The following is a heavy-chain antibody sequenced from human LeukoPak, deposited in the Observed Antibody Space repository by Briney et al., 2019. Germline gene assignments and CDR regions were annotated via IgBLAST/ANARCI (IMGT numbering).Heavy chain of an antibody. CDR2: ISSSGSTI. J-gene: IGHJ4*02. V-gene: IGHV3-48*04. D-gene: IGHD3-10*01. CDR1: GFTVHSNY. Sequence: GGSLRLSCAASGFTVHSNYMNWVRQAPGKGLEWVSYISSSGSTIYYADSVKGRFTISRDNAKNSLYLQMNSLRAEDTAVYYCAKVAKYYYGSETYYFFEHWGQGTPVTASS. CDR3: AKVAKYYYGSETYYFFEH.